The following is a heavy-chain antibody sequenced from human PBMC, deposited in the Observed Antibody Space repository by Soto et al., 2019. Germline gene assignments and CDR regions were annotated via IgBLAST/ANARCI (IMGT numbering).Heavy chain of an antibody. CDR3: ARDLKSSSHAFDI. J-gene: IGHJ3*02. V-gene: IGHV3-48*01. CDR2: ISGSSRTI. CDR1: GLTFSSYS. D-gene: IGHD6-6*01. Sequence: GGSLRLSCAASGLTFSSYSMNWVRQAPGKGLEWVSYISGSSRTIYYADSVKGRFTISRDNAKNSLYLQMNSLRAEDTAVYYCARDLKSSSHAFDIWGQGTMVTVS.